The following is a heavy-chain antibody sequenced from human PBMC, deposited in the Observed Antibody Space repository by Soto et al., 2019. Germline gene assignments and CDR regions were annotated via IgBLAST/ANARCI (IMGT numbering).Heavy chain of an antibody. D-gene: IGHD4-17*01. Sequence: PSETLSLSCTVSGGSISGSISYWGWIRQPPEKGLEWIGSIYSGGATSYSPSLKTRVNLSVDTSKNQFSLNLTSATAADTAVYFCAGHAPSGDIPFDLWGQGALVTVS. CDR2: IYSGGAT. CDR3: AGHAPSGDIPFDL. J-gene: IGHJ4*02. CDR1: GGSISGSISY. V-gene: IGHV4-39*01.